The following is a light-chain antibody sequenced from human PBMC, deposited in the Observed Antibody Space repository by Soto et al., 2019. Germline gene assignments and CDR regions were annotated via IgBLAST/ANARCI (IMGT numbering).Light chain of an antibody. Sequence: EIVMTQSPATLSASPGERVTLSCRASQSVSVNLAWYQQNPGQAPRLLIYGASNRATGIPARFSGSGSGTEFTLTISSLQSEDFAVYYCQHYNNWPPWTFGQGTKVEIK. J-gene: IGKJ1*01. CDR3: QHYNNWPPWT. CDR2: GAS. V-gene: IGKV3-15*01. CDR1: QSVSVN.